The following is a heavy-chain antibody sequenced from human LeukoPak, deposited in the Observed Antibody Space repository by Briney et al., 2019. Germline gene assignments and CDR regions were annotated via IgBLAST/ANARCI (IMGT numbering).Heavy chain of an antibody. CDR3: ARGGPDTSSWPDF. V-gene: IGHV1-18*01. D-gene: IGHD6-13*01. J-gene: IGHJ4*02. CDR2: ISGYNGNT. CDR1: GHSFTSYG. Sequence: ASVKVSCKASGHSFTSYGISCVRPAPGQGLEWMGWISGYNGNTNYAQKLQGRVTMTTDTSTTTAYMELRGLRSDDTAVYYCARGGPDTSSWPDFWGQGTLVTVSS.